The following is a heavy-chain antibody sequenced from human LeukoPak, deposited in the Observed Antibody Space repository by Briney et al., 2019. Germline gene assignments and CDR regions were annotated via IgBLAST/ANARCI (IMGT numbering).Heavy chain of an antibody. CDR1: GFTFSSYS. CDR3: ARDTRPDTAMVKDYYGMDV. V-gene: IGHV3-21*01. CDR2: ISSSSSYI. D-gene: IGHD5-18*01. Sequence: GGSLRLSCAASGFTFSSYSMNWVRQAPGKGLEWVSSISSSSSYIYYADSVKGRFTISRDNAKNSLYLRMNSLRAEDTAVYYCARDTRPDTAMVKDYYGMDVWGQGTTVTVSS. J-gene: IGHJ6*02.